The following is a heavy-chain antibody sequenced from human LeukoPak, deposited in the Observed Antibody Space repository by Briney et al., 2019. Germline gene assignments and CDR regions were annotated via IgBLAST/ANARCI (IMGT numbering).Heavy chain of an antibody. CDR2: IYSGGST. V-gene: IGHV3-53*01. CDR1: GFTVSSNY. J-gene: IGHJ3*02. D-gene: IGHD3-10*01. CDR3: ARDLTRYGSESYLAFDI. Sequence: GGSLRLSCAASGFTVSSNYMSWVRQAPGKGLEWVSVIYSGGSTYYADSVKGRFTISRDNSKNTLYLQMNSLRAEDTAVYYCARDLTRYGSESYLAFDIWGQGTMVTVSS.